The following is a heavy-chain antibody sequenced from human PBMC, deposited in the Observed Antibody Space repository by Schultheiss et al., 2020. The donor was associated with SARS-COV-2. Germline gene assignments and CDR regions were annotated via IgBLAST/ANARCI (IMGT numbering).Heavy chain of an antibody. Sequence: GESLKISCAASGFTFSSYLMSWVRQAPGKGLEWVANIKQDGSEKYYVDSVKGRFTISRDNAKNSLYLQMNSLRAEDTAVYYCARGRSGYYYYFDYWGQGTLVTVSS. CDR1: GFTFSSYL. V-gene: IGHV3-7*03. CDR2: IKQDGSEK. CDR3: ARGRSGYYYYFDY. J-gene: IGHJ4*02. D-gene: IGHD3-22*01.